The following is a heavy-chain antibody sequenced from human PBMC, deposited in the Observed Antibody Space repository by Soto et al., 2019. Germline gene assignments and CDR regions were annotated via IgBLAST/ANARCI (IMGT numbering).Heavy chain of an antibody. Sequence: EVQLLESGGGLVQPGGSLRLSCAASGFTFSSYAMSWVRQAPGKGLEWVSAISGSGGSTYYADSVKGRFTISRDNSKNTLNLQMNSMRAEDTAVYYCAKDSLRYYYDSSGYFPYYGMDVWGQGTTVTVSS. D-gene: IGHD3-22*01. CDR1: GFTFSSYA. CDR2: ISGSGGST. V-gene: IGHV3-23*01. J-gene: IGHJ6*02. CDR3: AKDSLRYYYDSSGYFPYYGMDV.